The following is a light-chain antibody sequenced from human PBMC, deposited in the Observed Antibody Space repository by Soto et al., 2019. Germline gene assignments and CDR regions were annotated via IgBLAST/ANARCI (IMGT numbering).Light chain of an antibody. CDR1: SSDVGYYNY. V-gene: IGLV2-14*01. J-gene: IGLJ1*01. CDR2: DVS. CDR3: TSYTTSSTLV. Sequence: QSVRTQPASVSGSPGQSIAISCTGTSSDVGYYNYVSWYQQHPGKAPKLMIYDVSNRPSGVSNRFSGSKSGNTASLTISGLQAEDEADYYCTSYTTSSTLVFGPGTKVTVL.